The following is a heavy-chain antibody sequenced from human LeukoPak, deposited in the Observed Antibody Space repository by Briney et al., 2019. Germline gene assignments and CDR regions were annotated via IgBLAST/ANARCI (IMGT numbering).Heavy chain of an antibody. J-gene: IGHJ4*02. CDR1: GFTFRSYG. V-gene: IGHV3-30*18. CDR3: AKHLPGSQWESLDY. Sequence: GGSLRLSCAASGFTFRSYGMHWVRQAPGKGLEWVAYISYDGSNIHYADTVKGRFTISRDNSRNTLYLQMNSLRAEDTALYYCAKHLPGSQWESLDYWGQGTLVTVSS. D-gene: IGHD1-26*01. CDR2: ISYDGSNI.